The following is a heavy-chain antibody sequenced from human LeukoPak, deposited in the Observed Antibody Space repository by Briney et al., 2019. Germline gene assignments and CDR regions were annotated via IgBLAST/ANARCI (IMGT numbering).Heavy chain of an antibody. Sequence: PSETLSLTCVVSGGSIGTYYWSWIRQPPGKGLEWIGSVYYSGNTYYSPSLKSRVSISLDTSKNQFSLRLTSVTAADTAVYYCAREGVAAFGDYEYWGQGTLVTVSS. CDR3: AREGVAAFGDYEY. CDR2: VYYSGNT. CDR1: GGSIGTYY. D-gene: IGHD4-17*01. J-gene: IGHJ4*02. V-gene: IGHV4-59*12.